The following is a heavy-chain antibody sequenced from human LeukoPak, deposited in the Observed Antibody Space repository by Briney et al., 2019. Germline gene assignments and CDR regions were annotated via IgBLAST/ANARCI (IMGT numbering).Heavy chain of an antibody. Sequence: PAGGSLRLSCVSSGFTFSNYWMKWVRQAPGKGLEWVASINEDGSGKFSVGSVKDRITISRDNTRNSLDLQINSLTVEDTVIYYCARDDGDVWGTGTTVTVSS. CDR1: GFTFSNYW. CDR2: INEDGSGK. CDR3: ARDDGDV. J-gene: IGHJ6*04. V-gene: IGHV3-7*01.